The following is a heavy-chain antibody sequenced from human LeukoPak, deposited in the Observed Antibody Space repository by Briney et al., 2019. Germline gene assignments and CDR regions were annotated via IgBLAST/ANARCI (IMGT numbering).Heavy chain of an antibody. CDR3: ARENGYYDSSGYYYRHYYYYYMDV. J-gene: IGHJ6*03. Sequence: GGSLRLSCAASGFTFSSYAMSWVRQAPGKGLEWVANIKQDGSEKYYVDSVKGRFTISRDNAKNSLYLQMNSLRAEDTAVYYCARENGYYDSSGYYYRHYYYYYMDVWGKGTTVTVSS. D-gene: IGHD3-22*01. CDR1: GFTFSSYA. CDR2: IKQDGSEK. V-gene: IGHV3-7*01.